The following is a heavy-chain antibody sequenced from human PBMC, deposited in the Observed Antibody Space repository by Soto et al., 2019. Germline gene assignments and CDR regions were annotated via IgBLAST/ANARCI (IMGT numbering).Heavy chain of an antibody. CDR1: GGSISSYY. J-gene: IGHJ5*01. V-gene: IGHV4-59*01. D-gene: IGHD2-15*01. CDR3: ARARKIVRLGCSGGSCLHNWFAS. CDR2: IYYSGST. Sequence: SEALSLTCTVSGGSISSYYWSWIRQPPGKGLEWIGYIYYSGSTNYNPSLKSRVTISVDTSKNQFSLKLSSVTASDTAVYYCARARKIVRLGCSGGSCLHNWFASWGQGTLVTVSS.